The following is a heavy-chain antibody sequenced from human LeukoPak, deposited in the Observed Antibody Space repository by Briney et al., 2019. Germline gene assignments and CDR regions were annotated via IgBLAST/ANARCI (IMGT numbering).Heavy chain of an antibody. D-gene: IGHD2-15*01. J-gene: IGHJ6*02. Sequence: GGSLRLSCTASGFIFGSYSMNWVRQAPGKGLEWVSSISSSSSYIFYADSVKGRFTISRDNAKNTLYLQMNSLRAEDTAVYYCAREAPSGDIVVVVAATRHYGMDVWGQGTTVTVSS. CDR3: AREAPSGDIVVVVAATRHYGMDV. CDR2: ISSSSSYI. V-gene: IGHV3-21*01. CDR1: GFIFGSYS.